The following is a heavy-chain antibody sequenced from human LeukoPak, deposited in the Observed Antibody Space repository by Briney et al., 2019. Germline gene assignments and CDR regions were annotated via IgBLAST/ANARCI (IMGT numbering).Heavy chain of an antibody. V-gene: IGHV3-21*01. J-gene: IGHJ4*02. CDR3: RSRGATTDY. CDR1: GFTFSSYA. Sequence: GGSLRLSCAASGFTFSSYAMNWVRQAPGKGLEWVSSISRGSDHIFYADSMKGRFTISRDNAKNSLYLQMNSLGAGDTAVYYCRSRGATTDYWGQGTLVTVSS. CDR2: ISRGSDHI. D-gene: IGHD1-26*01.